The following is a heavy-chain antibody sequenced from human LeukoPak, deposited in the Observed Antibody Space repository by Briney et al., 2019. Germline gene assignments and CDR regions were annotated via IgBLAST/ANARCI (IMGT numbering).Heavy chain of an antibody. V-gene: IGHV5-10-1*01. CDR3: ARHGDYVNWLDP. CDR2: IDPSDSYT. CDR1: GYSFTSCW. J-gene: IGHJ5*02. D-gene: IGHD4-17*01. Sequence: GESLKISCKGSGYSFTSCWISWVRQMPGKGLEWMGRIDPSDSYTNYSPSFQGHVTISADKSISTAYLQWSSLKASDTAMYYCARHGDYVNWLDPWGQGTLVTVSS.